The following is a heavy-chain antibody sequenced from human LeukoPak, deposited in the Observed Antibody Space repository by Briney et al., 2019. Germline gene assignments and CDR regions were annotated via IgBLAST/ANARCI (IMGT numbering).Heavy chain of an antibody. CDR3: ARERITFGRVIVPNYFDS. CDR2: ISNIGNTM. Sequence: GGSLRLSCAASGFTFSDHYMSWIRQAPGKGLEWVSYISNIGNTMYQADSVKGRFTISRDNAKNSLYLEMSSLRAEDTAVYYCARERITFGRVIVPNYFDSWGQGTTVTVSS. D-gene: IGHD3-16*02. CDR1: GFTFSDHY. V-gene: IGHV3-11*04. J-gene: IGHJ4*02.